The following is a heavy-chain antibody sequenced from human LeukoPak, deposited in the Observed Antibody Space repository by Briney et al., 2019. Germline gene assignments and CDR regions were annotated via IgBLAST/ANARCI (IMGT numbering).Heavy chain of an antibody. Sequence: GGSLRLSCAASGFTFSSYAMSWVRQAPGKGLVWVSAISGSGGSTYYADSVKGRFTISRDNAKNSLYLQMNSLRAEDTAVYYCARDLYYYDSSGYKHRVFDYWGQGTLVTVSS. CDR1: GFTFSSYA. CDR2: ISGSGGST. CDR3: ARDLYYYDSSGYKHRVFDY. J-gene: IGHJ4*02. D-gene: IGHD3-22*01. V-gene: IGHV3-23*01.